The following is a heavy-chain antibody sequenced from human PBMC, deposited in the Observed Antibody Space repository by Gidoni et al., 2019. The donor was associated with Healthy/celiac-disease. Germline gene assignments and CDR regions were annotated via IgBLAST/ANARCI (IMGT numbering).Heavy chain of an antibody. D-gene: IGHD3-16*01. Sequence: QVQLVESGGGVVQSGRSLGLSCAASGFTFSSYAMHWVRQAPGKGLAWVAVISYDGSNKYYANSVNGRFTISRDNSKNTLYLQMNSLRAEDTAVYYCARDERAYFGYWGQGTLVTVSS. V-gene: IGHV3-30-3*01. J-gene: IGHJ4*02. CDR3: ARDERAYFGY. CDR1: GFTFSSYA. CDR2: ISYDGSNK.